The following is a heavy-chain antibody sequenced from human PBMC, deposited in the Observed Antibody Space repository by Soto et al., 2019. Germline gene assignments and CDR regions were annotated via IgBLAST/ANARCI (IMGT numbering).Heavy chain of an antibody. CDR2: IYSGGST. J-gene: IGHJ2*01. CDR3: ARDLLGISRYFDL. D-gene: IGHD7-27*01. Sequence: EVQLVESGGGLVQPGGSLRLSCAASGFTVSSNYMSWVRQAPGKGLEWVSVIYSGGSTYYADSVKGRFTISRDNSKNTLYLQMNSPRAEDTAVYYCARDLLGISRYFDLWGRGTLVTVSS. V-gene: IGHV3-66*01. CDR1: GFTVSSNY.